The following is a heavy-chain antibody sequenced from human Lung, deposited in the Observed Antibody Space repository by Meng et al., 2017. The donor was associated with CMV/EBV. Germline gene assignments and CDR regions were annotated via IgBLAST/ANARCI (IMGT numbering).Heavy chain of an antibody. J-gene: IGHJ6*02. CDR1: GHPITTYY. V-gene: IGHV4-59*01. D-gene: IGHD2-15*01. CDR2: ISYSGST. Sequence: SETLSLXXTVSGHPITTYYWSWIRQPPGKGLEWIGYISYSGSTNYSPSLRSRVSLSVDTSKNQFSLVLSAVTAADTAIYYCARDRAALGYYYYAMDVRGQGXTVTVSS. CDR3: ARDRAALGYYYYAMDV.